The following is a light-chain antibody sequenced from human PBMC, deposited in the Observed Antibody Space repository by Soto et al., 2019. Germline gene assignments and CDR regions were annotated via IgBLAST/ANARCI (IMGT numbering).Light chain of an antibody. V-gene: IGKV1-5*03. CDR1: QSISSW. Sequence: DIQMTHSPSALPSSVGDRVTITCRDSQSISSWLAWYQQKPGTAPKLLNYKASSLESGVPSRFSGSGSGTEFTLTISSLQPDDFATYYCQQYNSPWTFGQGTKVDIK. J-gene: IGKJ1*01. CDR3: QQYNSPWT. CDR2: KAS.